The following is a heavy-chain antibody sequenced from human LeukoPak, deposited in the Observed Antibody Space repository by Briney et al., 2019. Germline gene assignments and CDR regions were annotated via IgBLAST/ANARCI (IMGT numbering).Heavy chain of an antibody. CDR3: AKRDTNGRYYFDY. J-gene: IGHJ4*02. CDR1: GFNVSNNY. V-gene: IGHV3-53*01. CDR2: IYSGGSA. Sequence: PGGSLRLSCAASGFNVSNNYMSWVRQAPGKGLEWVSVIYSGGSAYYADSVKGRFTISRDNSKNTLYLQMNSLRAEDTAVYYCAKRDTNGRYYFDYWGQGALVTVSS. D-gene: IGHD2-8*01.